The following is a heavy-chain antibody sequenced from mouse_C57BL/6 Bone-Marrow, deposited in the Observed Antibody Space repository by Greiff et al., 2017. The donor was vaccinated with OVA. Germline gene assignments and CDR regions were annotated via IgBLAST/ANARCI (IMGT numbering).Heavy chain of an antibody. D-gene: IGHD2-5*01. J-gene: IGHJ3*01. CDR1: GYTFTGYW. Sequence: QVQLQQSGAELMKPGASVKLSCKATGYTFTGYWIEWVKQRPGHGLEWIGEILPGSGGTNYNEKFKGKATFTADTSSNTAYMQLSSLTTEDSAIYYCARLRADYSNFWFAYWGQGTPVTVSA. CDR2: ILPGSGGT. V-gene: IGHV1-9*01. CDR3: ARLRADYSNFWFAY.